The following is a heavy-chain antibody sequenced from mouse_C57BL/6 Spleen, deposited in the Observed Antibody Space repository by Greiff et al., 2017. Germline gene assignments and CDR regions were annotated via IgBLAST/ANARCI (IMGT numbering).Heavy chain of an antibody. J-gene: IGHJ2*01. CDR1: GFTFSDYG. Sequence: EVHLVESGGGLVKPGGSLKLSCAASGFTFSDYGMHWVRQAPEKGLEWVAYISSGSSTIYYADTVKGRFTISRDNAKNTLFLQMTSLRSEDTAMYYCARTGWGFDYWGQGTTLTVSS. V-gene: IGHV5-17*01. CDR2: ISSGSSTI. D-gene: IGHD1-2*01. CDR3: ARTGWGFDY.